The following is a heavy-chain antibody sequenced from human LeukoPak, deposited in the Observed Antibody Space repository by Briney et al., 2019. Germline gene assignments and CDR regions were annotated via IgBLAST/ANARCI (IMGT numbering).Heavy chain of an antibody. CDR3: AKRSSTSCYGHFDY. J-gene: IGHJ4*02. D-gene: IGHD2-2*01. CDR1: GFTFSSYW. CDR2: INQDASEY. Sequence: PGGSLRLSCAASGFTFSSYWMSWVRQAPGKGLEWVANINQDASEYYYGDSVKGRFTISRDNARNSLYLQINSLRAEDTAVYYCAKRSSTSCYGHFDYWGQGTLVTVSS. V-gene: IGHV3-7*05.